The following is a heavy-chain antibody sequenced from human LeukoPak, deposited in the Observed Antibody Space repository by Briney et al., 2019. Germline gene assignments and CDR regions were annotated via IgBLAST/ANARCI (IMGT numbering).Heavy chain of an antibody. J-gene: IGHJ4*02. Sequence: GGSLRLSCAASGFTVSSNYMSWVRQAPGKGLEWVSVIYSGGSTYYADSVKGRFTVSRDDAKNSLYLQLNSLRAEDTAVYYCARDSPGWGGFDFWGQGTLVTVSS. CDR1: GFTVSSNY. D-gene: IGHD3-10*01. V-gene: IGHV3-66*01. CDR3: ARDSPGWGGFDF. CDR2: IYSGGST.